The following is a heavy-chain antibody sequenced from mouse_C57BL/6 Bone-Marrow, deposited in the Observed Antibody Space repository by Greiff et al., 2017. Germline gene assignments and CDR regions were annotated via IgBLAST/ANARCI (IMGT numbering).Heavy chain of an antibody. V-gene: IGHV3-6*01. CDR1: GYSITSGYY. CDR2: ISYDGSN. Sequence: EVKLMESGPGLVKPSQSLSLTCSVTGYSITSGYYWNWIRQFPGNKLEWLGYISYDGSNNYNPSLKNRISITRDTSKNQFFLKLNSVTTEETATYYCARGKRAMDYWGQGTSVTVSS. J-gene: IGHJ4*01. CDR3: ARGKRAMDY.